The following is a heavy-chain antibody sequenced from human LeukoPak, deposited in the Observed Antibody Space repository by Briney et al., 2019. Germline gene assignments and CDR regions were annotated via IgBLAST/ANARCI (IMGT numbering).Heavy chain of an antibody. V-gene: IGHV1-2*02. CDR3: ARDRCSSTSCYAHFDY. J-gene: IGHJ4*02. D-gene: IGHD2-2*01. CDR1: GYTFTGYY. Sequence: ASVKVSCKASGYTFTGYYMHWVRQAPGQGLEWMGWISPNSGGTNYAQKFQGRVTMTRDTSISTAYMELSRLRSDDTAVYYCARDRCSSTSCYAHFDYWGQGTLVTVSS. CDR2: ISPNSGGT.